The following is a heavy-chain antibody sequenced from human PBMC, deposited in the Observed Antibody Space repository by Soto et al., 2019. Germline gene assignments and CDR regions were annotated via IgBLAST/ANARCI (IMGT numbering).Heavy chain of an antibody. Sequence: EVQLLESGGGLVQPGGSLRLSCAASGFTFSSYAMSWVRQAPGKGLEWVSTISGSGGSTYYADSVKGRFTISRDNSKNTLYPPRNSLRAEDTAVYYCAKGFEGSWIQLWLPGAFDIWGQGTIVTVSS. CDR1: GFTFSSYA. V-gene: IGHV3-23*01. CDR2: ISGSGGST. CDR3: AKGFEGSWIQLWLPGAFDI. D-gene: IGHD5-18*01. J-gene: IGHJ3*02.